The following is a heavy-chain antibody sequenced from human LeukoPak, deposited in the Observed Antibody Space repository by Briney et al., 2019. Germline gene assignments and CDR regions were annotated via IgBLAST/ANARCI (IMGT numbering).Heavy chain of an antibody. Sequence: ASVKVSCKASGYTFTSYGISWVRQAPGQGLEWMGWISAYNGNTNYVQKLQGRVTMTTDTSTSTAYMELRSLRSDDTAVYYCARRPLYYDFWSGYYIESYYYGMDVWGQGTTVTVSS. J-gene: IGHJ6*02. D-gene: IGHD3-3*01. CDR2: ISAYNGNT. CDR1: GYTFTSYG. V-gene: IGHV1-18*01. CDR3: ARRPLYYDFWSGYYIESYYYGMDV.